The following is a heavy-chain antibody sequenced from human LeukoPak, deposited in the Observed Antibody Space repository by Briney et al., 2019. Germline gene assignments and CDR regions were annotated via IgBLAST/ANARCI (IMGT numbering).Heavy chain of an antibody. V-gene: IGHV4-34*01. CDR1: GGSFTGYY. D-gene: IGHD4-17*01. Sequence: KSSETLSLTCAVYGGSFTGYYWSWIRQPPGKGLEWIGEIKHDGSTNYNPSLKSRVTMSLDTSKNQFFLNLSSVTAADTAVYYCARRDYGDYFDYWGQGTLVTVSS. CDR2: IKHDGST. J-gene: IGHJ4*02. CDR3: ARRDYGDYFDY.